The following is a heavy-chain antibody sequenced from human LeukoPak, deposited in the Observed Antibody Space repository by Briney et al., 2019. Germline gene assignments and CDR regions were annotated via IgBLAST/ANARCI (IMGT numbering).Heavy chain of an antibody. CDR1: GFTFSNYG. CDR3: AREEITGTTHRLLDY. CDR2: IWYDGSNK. D-gene: IGHD1-20*01. Sequence: GGSLRLSCAASGFTFSNYGMHWVRQAPGKGLEWVAVIWYDGSNKYYADSVKGRFTISRDNSKNTLYLQMNSLRAEDTAVYYCAREEITGTTHRLLDYWGQGTLVTVSS. J-gene: IGHJ4*02. V-gene: IGHV3-33*08.